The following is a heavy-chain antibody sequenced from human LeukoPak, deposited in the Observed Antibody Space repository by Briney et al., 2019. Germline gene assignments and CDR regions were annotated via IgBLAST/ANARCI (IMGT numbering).Heavy chain of an antibody. D-gene: IGHD1-14*01. J-gene: IGHJ4*02. CDR3: ARGVGGEPFDY. Sequence: GASVKVSCKASGGTFSSYAISWVRQAPGQGLEWMGGIIPIFGTANYAQKFRGRVTITTDESTSTAYMELSSLRSEDTAVYYCARGVGGEPFDYWGQGTLVTVSS. V-gene: IGHV1-69*05. CDR2: IIPIFGTA. CDR1: GGTFSSYA.